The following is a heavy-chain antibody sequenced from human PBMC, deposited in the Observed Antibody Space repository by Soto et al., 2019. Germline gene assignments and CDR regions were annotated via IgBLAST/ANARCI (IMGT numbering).Heavy chain of an antibody. CDR2: IFYTGST. J-gene: IGHJ4*02. Sequence: SETLSLTCSVSGGTINSGDYFWSWIRQPPGKGLEWIGSIFYTGSTYYSPSLKSRASMSMDTSKNLFSLMLRSLTAADTAVYFCARVKATLYRHYYFDYWGQGTPVTVSS. CDR1: GGTINSGDYF. D-gene: IGHD5-12*01. CDR3: ARVKATLYRHYYFDY. V-gene: IGHV4-30-4*01.